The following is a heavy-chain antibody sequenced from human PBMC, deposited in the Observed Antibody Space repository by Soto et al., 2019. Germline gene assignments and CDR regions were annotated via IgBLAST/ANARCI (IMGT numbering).Heavy chain of an antibody. CDR2: LIDDGYFQ. CDR3: XXXXXXXXXXXMDX. CDR1: GFIFSDYA. Sequence: QVQLVDSGGGVVQPERSLRLSCRASGFIFSDYAIHWVXXXPXXXXXWVAVLIDDGYFQYYADSVKGRFTISSDKSNNXXYXXXXXXXXXXXXXXXXXXXXXXXXXXXMDXWGQGTTVIVSS. V-gene: IGHV3-30-3*01. J-gene: IGHJ6*02.